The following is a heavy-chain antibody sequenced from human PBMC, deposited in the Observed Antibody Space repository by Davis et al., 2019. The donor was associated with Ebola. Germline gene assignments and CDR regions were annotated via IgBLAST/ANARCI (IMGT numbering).Heavy chain of an antibody. CDR1: GYSISSGYY. CDR2: IYHSGSP. J-gene: IGHJ1*01. V-gene: IGHV4-38-2*01. CDR3: ARGPYTEYFQL. Sequence: SETLSLTCAVSGYSISSGYYWGWIRQPPGKGLEWIGSIYHSGSPYYNPSLKSRVTISVDTSKNQFSLKLSSVTATDTAVYFCARGPYTEYFQLWGQGTLVTVSS.